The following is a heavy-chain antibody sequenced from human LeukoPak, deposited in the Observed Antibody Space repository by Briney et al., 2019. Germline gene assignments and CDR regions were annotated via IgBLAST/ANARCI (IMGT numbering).Heavy chain of an antibody. CDR2: INHSGST. CDR3: ARGVGRFLEWLLRMDYFDY. J-gene: IGHJ4*02. CDR1: GGSFSGYY. V-gene: IGHV4-34*01. D-gene: IGHD3-3*01. Sequence: SETLSLTCAVYGGSFSGYYWSWIRQPPGKGLKWIGEINHSGSTNYNPSLKSRVTISVDTSKNQFSLKLSSVTAADTAVYYCARGVGRFLEWLLRMDYFDYWGQGTLVTVSS.